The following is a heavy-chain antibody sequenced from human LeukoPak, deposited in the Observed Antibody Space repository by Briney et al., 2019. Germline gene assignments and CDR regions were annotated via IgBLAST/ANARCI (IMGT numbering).Heavy chain of an antibody. CDR3: ARDDPSVTTLLDY. Sequence: GGSLRLSCAASGFTFSSYSMNWVRQARGKGLEWVSSISSSSSYIYYADSVKGRFTISRDNAKNSLYLQMNSLRAEDTAVYYCARDDPSVTTLLDYWGQGTLVTVSS. V-gene: IGHV3-21*01. D-gene: IGHD4-17*01. CDR2: ISSSSSYI. J-gene: IGHJ4*02. CDR1: GFTFSSYS.